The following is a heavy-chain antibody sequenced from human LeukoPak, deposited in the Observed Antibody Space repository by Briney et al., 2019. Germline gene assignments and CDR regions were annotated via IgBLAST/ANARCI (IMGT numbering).Heavy chain of an antibody. D-gene: IGHD5-18*01. Sequence: SETLSLTCTVSGYSISSGYYWGWIRQPPGKGLEWIGSISHSGSTYYNPSLKSRVTISVERSKNQFSLKLSSVTAADTAVYYCAREGKGYSYGLDYWGQGTLVTVSS. CDR2: ISHSGST. V-gene: IGHV4-38-2*02. CDR1: GYSISSGYY. J-gene: IGHJ4*02. CDR3: AREGKGYSYGLDY.